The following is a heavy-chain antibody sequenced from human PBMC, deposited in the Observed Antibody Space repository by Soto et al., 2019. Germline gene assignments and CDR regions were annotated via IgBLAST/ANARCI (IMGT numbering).Heavy chain of an antibody. CDR2: VSASGGST. D-gene: IGHD2-21*02. CDR3: AKEETASRAFDY. Sequence: GGSLRLSCAASGFTFSAYAMTWVRQAPGKGVEWVSAVSASGGSTYYADPVRGRFTISRDNSKNTLYLQINSLSAEDTAVYYCAKEETASRAFDYWGQGSPVTVSS. CDR1: GFTFSAYA. V-gene: IGHV3-23*01. J-gene: IGHJ4*02.